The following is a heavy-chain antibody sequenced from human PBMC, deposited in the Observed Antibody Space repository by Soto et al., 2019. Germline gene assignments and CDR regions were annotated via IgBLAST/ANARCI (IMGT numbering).Heavy chain of an antibody. CDR1: GFTFSDYY. CDR2: ISSSGSTI. D-gene: IGHD3-10*01. V-gene: IGHV3-11*01. Sequence: GGSLILSCASSGFTFSDYYMIGVRLAPGKGLEWVSYISSSGSTIYHADSVKGRFTISRDNAKNSLYLQMNSLRAEDTAVYYCAREFTMVRGTSYWRQGTLDPVSS. CDR3: AREFTMVRGTSY. J-gene: IGHJ4*02.